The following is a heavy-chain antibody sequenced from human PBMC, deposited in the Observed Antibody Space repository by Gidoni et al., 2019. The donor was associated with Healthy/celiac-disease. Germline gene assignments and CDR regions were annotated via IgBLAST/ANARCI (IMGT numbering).Heavy chain of an antibody. CDR3: ARSLEQQLVHTSNWFD. J-gene: IGHJ4*01. D-gene: IGHD6-13*01. Sequence: QVQLVQSGAEVKKPGSSVKVSCKASGGTFSSYAISWVRQAPGQGLEWMGGRIAIFGTANYAQKFQGRVTITADESTSTAYMELSSLRSEDTAVYYCARSLEQQLVHTSNWFDWGQGTLVTVSS. CDR1: GGTFSSYA. V-gene: IGHV1-69*01. CDR2: RIAIFGTA.